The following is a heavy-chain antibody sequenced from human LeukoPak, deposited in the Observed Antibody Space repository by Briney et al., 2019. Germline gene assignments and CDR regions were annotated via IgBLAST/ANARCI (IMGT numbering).Heavy chain of an antibody. J-gene: IGHJ3*02. V-gene: IGHV3-30*03. CDR3: ARGGSEAGTAFDI. CDR2: ISYDGSNK. D-gene: IGHD6-13*01. Sequence: GGSLRLSCAASGFTFSSYGMHWVRQAPGKGLEWVAVISYDGSNKYYADSVKGRFTISRDNAKNSLYLQMNSLRAEDTAVYYCARGGSEAGTAFDIWGQGTMVTVSS. CDR1: GFTFSSYG.